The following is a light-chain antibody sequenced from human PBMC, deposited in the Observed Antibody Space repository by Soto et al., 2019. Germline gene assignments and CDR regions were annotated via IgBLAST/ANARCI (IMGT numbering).Light chain of an antibody. J-gene: IGKJ1*01. CDR3: QQYGASPET. CDR1: QSVFAN. CDR2: GAS. Sequence: EIVMTQSPATLSVSPGERVTLSCRASQSVFANLAWSQHKPGQAPRLLIYGASTRATGLPARFSGSGSGTDFTLTITRVDPEDSAVYYCQQYGASPETFGQGTKVQIK. V-gene: IGKV3-15*01.